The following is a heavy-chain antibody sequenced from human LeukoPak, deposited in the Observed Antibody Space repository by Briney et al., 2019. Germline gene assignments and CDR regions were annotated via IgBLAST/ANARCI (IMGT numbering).Heavy chain of an antibody. CDR3: ARHFGELFDSSGHYYLDY. CDR2: IYTTGST. V-gene: IGHV4-4*07. CDR1: DGSISTYY. Sequence: LGTLSLTCTVSDGSISTYYWSWIRQPAGKGLEWIGRIYTTGSTNYNPSLKSRVTMSVDTSKNQFSLKLTSVTAADTAVYYCARHFGELFDSSGHYYLDYWGQGILVTVSS. D-gene: IGHD3-22*01. J-gene: IGHJ4*02.